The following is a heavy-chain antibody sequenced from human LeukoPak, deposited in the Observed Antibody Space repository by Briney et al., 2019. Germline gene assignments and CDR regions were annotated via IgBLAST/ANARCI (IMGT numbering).Heavy chain of an antibody. CDR2: INHSGST. J-gene: IGHJ4*02. V-gene: IGHV4-34*01. CDR3: ARGTYDYVWGSYRGLGYFDY. D-gene: IGHD3-16*02. CDR1: GGSFSGYY. Sequence: PSETLSLTCAVYGGSFSGYYWSWTRQPPGKGLEWIGEINHSGSTNYNPSLKSRVTISVDTSKNQFSLKLSSVTAADTAVYYCARGTYDYVWGSYRGLGYFDYWGQGTLVTVSS.